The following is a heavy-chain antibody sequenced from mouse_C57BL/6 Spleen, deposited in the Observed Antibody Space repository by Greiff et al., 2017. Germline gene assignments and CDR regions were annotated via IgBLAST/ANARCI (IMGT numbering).Heavy chain of an antibody. V-gene: IGHV14-2*01. CDR1: GFNIKDYY. CDR3: ARCYDYDDVLFFAY. J-gene: IGHJ3*01. CDR2: IDPEDGET. Sequence: EVKLVESGAELVKPGASVKLSCTASGFNIKDYYMHWVKQRTEQGLEWIGRIDPEDGETKYAPKFQGKATITADTSSSTAYLQLSSLTSEDTAFYYCARCYDYDDVLFFAYWGQGTLVTVSA. D-gene: IGHD2-4*01.